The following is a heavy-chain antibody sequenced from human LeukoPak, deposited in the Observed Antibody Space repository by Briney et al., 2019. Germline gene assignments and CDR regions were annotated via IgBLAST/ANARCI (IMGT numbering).Heavy chain of an antibody. J-gene: IGHJ4*02. V-gene: IGHV3-23*01. CDR3: AKGSRGYTNYYFDY. CDR1: GFSFSGYA. CDR2: ISGSGAST. Sequence: GGSLRLSCASSGFSFSGYAMIWVRQAPGKGLELVSTISGSGASTFYADSVRGRFITSKDIPSNIVYLQMNSLRAEDTAVYYCAKGSRGYTNYYFDYWGEGTLVTVSS. D-gene: IGHD2-2*02.